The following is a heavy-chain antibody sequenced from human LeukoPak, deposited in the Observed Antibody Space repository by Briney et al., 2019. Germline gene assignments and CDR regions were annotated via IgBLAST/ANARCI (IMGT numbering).Heavy chain of an antibody. V-gene: IGHV4-59*01. CDR2: IYYSGST. J-gene: IGHJ4*02. Sequence: SETLSLTCTVSSGSISSYYWSWIRQPPGKGLEWIGYIYYSGSTNYNPSLKSRVTISVDTSKNQFSLKLSSVTAADTAVYYCARDRLGGNSYYFDYWGQGTLVTVSS. CDR1: SGSISSYY. D-gene: IGHD4-23*01. CDR3: ARDRLGGNSYYFDY.